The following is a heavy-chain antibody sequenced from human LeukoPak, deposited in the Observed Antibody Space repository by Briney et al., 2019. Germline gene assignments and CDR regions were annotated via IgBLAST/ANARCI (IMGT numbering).Heavy chain of an antibody. J-gene: IGHJ4*02. CDR1: GFTFSSYA. CDR3: AKGPYDFWSGYQIDY. CDR2: ISGSGGST. D-gene: IGHD3-3*01. V-gene: IGHV3-23*01. Sequence: GGSLRLSCAASGFTFSSYAMSWVRQAPGKGLEWVSAISGSGGSTYYADSVKGRFTIPRDNSKNTLYLQMNSLRAEDTAVYYCAKGPYDFWSGYQIDYWGQGTLVSVSS.